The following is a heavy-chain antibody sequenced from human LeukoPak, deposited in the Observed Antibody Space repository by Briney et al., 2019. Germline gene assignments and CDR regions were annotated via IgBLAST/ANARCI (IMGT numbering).Heavy chain of an antibody. Sequence: GGSLRLSCAASGFTFSSYWMHWVRQAPGKGLVWVSRINSDGSSTSYADSVKGRFTISRDNAKNTLYLQMNSLRAEDTAVYYCARAPYGDYPFDYWGQGTLVTVSS. J-gene: IGHJ4*02. CDR3: ARAPYGDYPFDY. CDR2: INSDGSST. CDR1: GFTFSSYW. D-gene: IGHD4-17*01. V-gene: IGHV3-74*01.